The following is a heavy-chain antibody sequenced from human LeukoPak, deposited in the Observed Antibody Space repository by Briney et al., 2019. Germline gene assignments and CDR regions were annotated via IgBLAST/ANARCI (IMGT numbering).Heavy chain of an antibody. Sequence: GGSLRLSCAASGFTFRTYAMSWVRQAPGKGLEWVSAISGSGGNTYYADSVKGRFTISRDNSKNTLYLQMNSLRAEDTAVYYCAKVVRCSGGSCYWGQGTLVTVSS. V-gene: IGHV3-23*01. J-gene: IGHJ4*02. D-gene: IGHD2-15*01. CDR3: AKVVRCSGGSCY. CDR1: GFTFRTYA. CDR2: ISGSGGNT.